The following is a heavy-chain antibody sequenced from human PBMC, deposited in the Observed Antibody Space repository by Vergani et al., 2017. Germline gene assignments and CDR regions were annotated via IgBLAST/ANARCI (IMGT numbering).Heavy chain of an antibody. CDR2: INWNGGNT. Sequence: EVQMVESGGGLVKPGGSLRLSCVASGFTFDDYGMSWVRQAPGKGLEWVSGINWNGGNTGYADSVKGRFTISRDNAKNTLFLHMNSLRPEDTAVYYCAKVGRSEVAGTFGAFDIWGQGTMVTVSS. CDR3: AKVGRSEVAGTFGAFDI. CDR1: GFTFDDYG. J-gene: IGHJ3*02. D-gene: IGHD6-19*01. V-gene: IGHV3-20*04.